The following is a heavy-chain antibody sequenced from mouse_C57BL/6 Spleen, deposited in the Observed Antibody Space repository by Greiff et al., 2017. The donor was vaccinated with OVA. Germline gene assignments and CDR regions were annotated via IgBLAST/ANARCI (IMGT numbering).Heavy chain of an antibody. Sequence: QVQLQQPGAELVKPGASVKLSCKASGYTFTSYWMHWVKQRPGQGLEWIGMIHPNSGSTNYNEKFKSKATLTIDKSSSTAYMQLSSLTSEDSAVYYCAIVALDSNYAYWGQGTLVTVSA. J-gene: IGHJ3*01. CDR2: IHPNSGST. CDR3: AIVALDSNYAY. CDR1: GYTFTSYW. V-gene: IGHV1-64*01. D-gene: IGHD2-5*01.